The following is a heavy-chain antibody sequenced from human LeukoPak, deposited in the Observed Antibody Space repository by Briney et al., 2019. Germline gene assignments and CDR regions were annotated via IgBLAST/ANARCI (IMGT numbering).Heavy chain of an antibody. J-gene: IGHJ4*02. CDR2: INPNSGGT. D-gene: IGHD6-19*01. Sequence: ASVKVSCKASGGTFSSSPITWVRQAPGQGLEWMGWINPNSGGTNYAQKFQGRVTMTRDTSISTAYMELSRLRSDDTAVYYCARDLADSSAPDYWGQGTLVTVSS. CDR1: GGTFSSSP. CDR3: ARDLADSSAPDY. V-gene: IGHV1-2*02.